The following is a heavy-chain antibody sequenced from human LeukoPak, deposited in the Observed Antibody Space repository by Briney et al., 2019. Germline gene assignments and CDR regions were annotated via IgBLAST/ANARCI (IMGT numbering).Heavy chain of an antibody. J-gene: IGHJ4*02. D-gene: IGHD2-2*01. Sequence: SQTLSLTCGISGDSVSSNSAAWNWIRQSPSRGLEWLGRTYYRSKWFINYAPSVKSRIIINPDTPKNQVSLQLSSVTPEDTAVYYCARVEVPAATQDYYFDYWGQGTLVTVSS. CDR2: TYYRSKWFI. CDR3: ARVEVPAATQDYYFDY. CDR1: GDSVSSNSAA. V-gene: IGHV6-1*01.